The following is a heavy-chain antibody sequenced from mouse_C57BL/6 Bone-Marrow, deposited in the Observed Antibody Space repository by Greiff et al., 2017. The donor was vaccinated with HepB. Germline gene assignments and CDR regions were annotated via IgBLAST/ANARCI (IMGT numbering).Heavy chain of an antibody. V-gene: IGHV14-4*01. CDR1: GFNIKDDY. CDR3: TFYGNYPYFDY. CDR2: IDPENGDT. D-gene: IGHD2-1*01. J-gene: IGHJ2*01. Sequence: EVQGVESGAELVRPGASVKLSCTASGFNIKDDYMHWVKQRPEQGLAWIGWIDPENGDTEYASKFQGKATITADTSSNTAYLQLSSLTSEDTAVYYCTFYGNYPYFDYWGQGTTLTVSS.